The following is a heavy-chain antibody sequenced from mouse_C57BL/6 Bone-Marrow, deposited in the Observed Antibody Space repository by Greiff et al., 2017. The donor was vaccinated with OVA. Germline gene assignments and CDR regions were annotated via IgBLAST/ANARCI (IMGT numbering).Heavy chain of an antibody. CDR1: GYTFTSYW. V-gene: IGHV1-64*01. D-gene: IGHD2-3*01. J-gene: IGHJ4*01. Sequence: QVQLQQPGAELVKPGASVKLSCKASGYTFTSYWMHWVKQRPGQGLEWIGMIHPNSGSTNYNEKFKSKATLTVDKSSSPAYMQLSRLTSEDSSVYYCAQMVTTCYYYAMDYWGQGTSVTVSS. CDR3: AQMVTTCYYYAMDY. CDR2: IHPNSGST.